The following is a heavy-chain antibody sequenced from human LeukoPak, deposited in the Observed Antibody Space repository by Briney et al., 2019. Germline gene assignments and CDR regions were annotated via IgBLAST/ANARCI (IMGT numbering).Heavy chain of an antibody. Sequence: GGSLRLSCAASGFTFSNAWVSWVRQAPGKGLEWVGRIKSKTDGGTTDYAAPVKGRFTISRDDSKNTLYLQMNSLKTEDTAVYYCTTPPYSSSFEYFQHWGQGTLVTVSS. CDR3: TTPPYSSSFEYFQH. CDR2: IKSKTDGGTT. D-gene: IGHD6-6*01. V-gene: IGHV3-15*01. J-gene: IGHJ1*01. CDR1: GFTFSNAW.